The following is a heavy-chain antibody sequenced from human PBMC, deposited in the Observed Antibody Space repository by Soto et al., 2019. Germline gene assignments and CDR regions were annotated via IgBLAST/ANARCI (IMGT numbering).Heavy chain of an antibody. V-gene: IGHV2-26*01. Sequence: QVTLKESGPVLVKPTETLTLTCTVSGFSLSNARMGVSWIRQPPGKALEWLAHIFSNDEKSYSTSLKNRLSISKDTSKSQVVLTMTNMDPVDTATYYCARKTGGGYNYGLLYYYMDVWGKGTTVTVSS. J-gene: IGHJ6*03. CDR3: ARKTGGGYNYGLLYYYMDV. CDR2: IFSNDEK. CDR1: GFSLSNARMG. D-gene: IGHD5-18*01.